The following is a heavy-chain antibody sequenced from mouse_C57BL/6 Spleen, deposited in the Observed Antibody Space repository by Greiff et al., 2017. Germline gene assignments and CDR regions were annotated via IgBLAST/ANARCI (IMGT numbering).Heavy chain of an antibody. D-gene: IGHD4-1*01. J-gene: IGHJ4*01. CDR2: IYPGDGDT. CDR3: ARRETGTDAMDY. CDR1: GYAFSSSW. V-gene: IGHV1-82*01. Sequence: QVQLKQSGPELVKPGASVKISCKASGYAFSSSWMNWVKQRPGKGLEWIGRIYPGDGDTNYNGKFKGTATLTADKSSSTAYMQLSRLTSEDSAVYFCARRETGTDAMDYWGQGSSVSVTS.